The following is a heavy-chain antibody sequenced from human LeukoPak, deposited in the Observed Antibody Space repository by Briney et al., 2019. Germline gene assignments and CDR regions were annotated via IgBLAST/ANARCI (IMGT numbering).Heavy chain of an antibody. J-gene: IGHJ3*01. CDR3: AKRADYYESSRAFYDAFDL. CDR1: VYTFSIYA. V-gene: IGHV3-23*01. Sequence: GGSLRLSCAASVYTFSIYAMSGVRQARGRGREWVSAFCGSGGSTYYADSVKGLFTIYRHNSKNTLFLKMNSERLDYGCVFYCAKRADYYESSRAFYDAFDLWGQGTMVTVSS. CDR2: FCGSGGST. D-gene: IGHD3-16*01.